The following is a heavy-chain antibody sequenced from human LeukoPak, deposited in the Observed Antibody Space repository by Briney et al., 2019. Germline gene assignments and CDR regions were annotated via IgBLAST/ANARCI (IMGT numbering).Heavy chain of an antibody. D-gene: IGHD6-19*01. J-gene: IGHJ5*02. Sequence: PGGSLRLSCAASGFTFSSYAMSWVRQAPGKGLEWVSAISGSGGSTYYADSVKDRFTISRDNSKNTLYLQMNSLRAEDTAVYYCAKDSSGSPAPNWFDPWGQGTLVTVSS. CDR3: AKDSSGSPAPNWFDP. CDR1: GFTFSSYA. V-gene: IGHV3-23*01. CDR2: ISGSGGST.